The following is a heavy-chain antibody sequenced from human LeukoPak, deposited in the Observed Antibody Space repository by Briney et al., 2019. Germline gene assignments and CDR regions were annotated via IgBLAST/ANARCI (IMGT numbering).Heavy chain of an antibody. D-gene: IGHD6-13*01. CDR1: GGSISSNSYY. CDR2: IYTSGST. J-gene: IGHJ6*03. V-gene: IGHV4-39*07. Sequence: SETLSLTCAVSGGSISSNSYYWGWIRQPPGKGLEWIGRIYTSGSTNYNPSLKSRVTMSVDTSKNQFSLKLSSVTAADTAVYYCARDSQGEQQLLMDVWGKGTTVTISS. CDR3: ARDSQGEQQLLMDV.